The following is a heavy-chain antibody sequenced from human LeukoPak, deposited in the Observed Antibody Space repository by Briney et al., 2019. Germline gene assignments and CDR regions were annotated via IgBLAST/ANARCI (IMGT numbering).Heavy chain of an antibody. Sequence: ASVKVSCKASGYTFTGYYMHWVRQAPGQGLEWMGWISAYNGDTNYAQNFKGRVTMTTDTSTSTAYMEVRSLRSDDTAVYYCARDPSNSSGWRPHFDNWGQGTLVSVSS. CDR1: GYTFTGYY. D-gene: IGHD6-19*01. CDR2: ISAYNGDT. V-gene: IGHV1-18*04. CDR3: ARDPSNSSGWRPHFDN. J-gene: IGHJ4*02.